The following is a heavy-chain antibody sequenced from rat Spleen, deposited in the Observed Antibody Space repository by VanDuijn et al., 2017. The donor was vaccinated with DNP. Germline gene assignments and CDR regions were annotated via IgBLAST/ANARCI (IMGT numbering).Heavy chain of an antibody. J-gene: IGHJ4*01. Sequence: QVQLKESGPGLVQPSQTLSLTCTVSGFSLTSYHVHWVRQPPGKGLEWMGRIQSGGSTDYNSALKSRLSISRATSKNQVFLKRNSLQTDDTGTYYCTRDQDYYYDGSYYPTMDAWGQGTSVTVSS. CDR3: TRDQDYYYDGSYYPTMDA. CDR1: GFSLTSYH. D-gene: IGHD1-12*02. V-gene: IGHV2S1*01. CDR2: IQSGGST.